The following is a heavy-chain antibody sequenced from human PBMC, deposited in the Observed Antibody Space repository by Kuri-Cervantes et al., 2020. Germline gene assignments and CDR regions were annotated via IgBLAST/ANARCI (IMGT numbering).Heavy chain of an antibody. CDR1: GGTFSSYD. CDR3: ASPSRVGYGSGSYFFDY. J-gene: IGHJ4*02. D-gene: IGHD3-10*01. CDR2: IIPIFGTA. V-gene: IGHV1-69*05. Sequence: SVKVSCKASGGTFSSYDISWVRQAPGQGLEWMGGIIPIFGTANYAQKFQGKVAITTDESTSTAYMELSSLRSEDTAVYYCASPSRVGYGSGSYFFDYWGQGTLVTVSS.